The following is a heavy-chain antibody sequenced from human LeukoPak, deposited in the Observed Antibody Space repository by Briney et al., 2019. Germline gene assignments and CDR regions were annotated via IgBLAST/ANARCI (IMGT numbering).Heavy chain of an antibody. D-gene: IGHD6-13*01. Sequence: GGSLRLSCAASGFTFSIYSMNWVRQAPGKGLEWVSSISSSSSYIYYADSVKGRFTISRDNSKNTLYLQMNSLRAEDTAVYYCARPHSSSWSYAFDIWGQGTMVTVSS. CDR2: ISSSSSYI. V-gene: IGHV3-21*04. CDR3: ARPHSSSWSYAFDI. CDR1: GFTFSIYS. J-gene: IGHJ3*02.